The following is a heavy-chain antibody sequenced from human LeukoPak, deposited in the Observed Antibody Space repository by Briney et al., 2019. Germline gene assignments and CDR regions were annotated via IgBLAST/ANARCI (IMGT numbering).Heavy chain of an antibody. CDR3: ARNLAIVGATTGYYGMDV. D-gene: IGHD1-26*01. J-gene: IGHJ6*02. CDR2: IYYIGST. Sequence: SQTLSLTCTVSGGSISSGGYYWSWIRQPPGKGLEWIGYIYYIGSTNYNPSLKSRVTISVDTSRNQFSLKLSSVTAADTAVYYCARNLAIVGATTGYYGMDVWGQGTTVTVSS. V-gene: IGHV4-61*08. CDR1: GGSISSGGYY.